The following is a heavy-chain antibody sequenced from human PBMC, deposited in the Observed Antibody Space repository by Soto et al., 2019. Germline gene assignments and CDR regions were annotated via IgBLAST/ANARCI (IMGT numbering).Heavy chain of an antibody. Sequence: EVQLVESGGGLVKPGGSLRLSCAASGFTFSSYSMNWVSQAPGKGLEWVSSSSSSSSYIYYADSVKGRFTISRDNAKNSLYLQMNSLRAEDTAVYYCARVCDWSGYFRYYYYYMYVWGKGTTVTVSS. CDR3: ARVCDWSGYFRYYYYYMYV. D-gene: IGHD3-3*01. J-gene: IGHJ6*03. V-gene: IGHV3-21*01. CDR2: SSSSSSYI. CDR1: GFTFSSYS.